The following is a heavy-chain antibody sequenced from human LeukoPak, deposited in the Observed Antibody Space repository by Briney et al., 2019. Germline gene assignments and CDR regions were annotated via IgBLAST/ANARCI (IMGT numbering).Heavy chain of an antibody. CDR1: GYTFTSYD. CDR3: ARRTVRAADDY. CDR2: MNPNSGNT. Sequence: GAPVKVSCKASGYTFTSYDINWVRQATGQGLEWMGWMNPNSGNTGYVQKFQGRVTMTRNTSISTAYMELSSLRSEDTAVYYCARRTVRAADDYWGQGTLVTVSS. V-gene: IGHV1-8*01. J-gene: IGHJ4*02. D-gene: IGHD6-13*01.